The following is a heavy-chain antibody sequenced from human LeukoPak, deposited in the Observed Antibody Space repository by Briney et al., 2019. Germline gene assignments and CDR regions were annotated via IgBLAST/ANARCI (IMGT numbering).Heavy chain of an antibody. CDR1: GYTFTSYG. V-gene: IGHV1-18*04. D-gene: IGHD2-2*01. Sequence: GASVNVSCKASGYTFTSYGISWVRQAPGQGLEWMGWISAYNGNTNYAQKLQSRVTMTTATSTSTAYMQLRSLRSDDTAVYYCARDVPAAKDYGMDVWGKGTTVTVSS. CDR3: ARDVPAAKDYGMDV. J-gene: IGHJ6*04. CDR2: ISAYNGNT.